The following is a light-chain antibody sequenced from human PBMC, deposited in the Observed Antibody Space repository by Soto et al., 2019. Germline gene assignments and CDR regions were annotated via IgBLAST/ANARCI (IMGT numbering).Light chain of an antibody. J-gene: IGKJ2*01. CDR1: QSVSSSY. Sequence: EIVLTQSPGTLSLSPGERATLSCSASQSVSSSYLAWYQQKPGQAPRLLIYGASSRATGIPDRFSGSGSGTDFTLTISSLQPEDFASYYCQQSYSTPYTFGQGTKVDIK. V-gene: IGKV3-20*01. CDR3: QQSYSTPYT. CDR2: GAS.